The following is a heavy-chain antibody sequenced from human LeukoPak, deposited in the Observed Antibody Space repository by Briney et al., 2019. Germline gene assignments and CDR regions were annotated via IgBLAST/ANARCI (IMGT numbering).Heavy chain of an antibody. V-gene: IGHV1-24*01. CDR2: FDPEDGET. Sequence: ASVKVSFKVSGYTLTELSLHWVRQAPGKGLEWMGRFDPEDGETIYARKFQGRVTMTEDTSTDTAYMELSSLRSEDTAAYFCAVSLTTGGYYGMDVWGQGTTVTVSS. D-gene: IGHD1-1*01. J-gene: IGHJ6*02. CDR1: GYTLTELS. CDR3: AVSLTTGGYYGMDV.